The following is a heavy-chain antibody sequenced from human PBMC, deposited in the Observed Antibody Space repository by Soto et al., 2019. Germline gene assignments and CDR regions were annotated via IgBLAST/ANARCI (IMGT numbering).Heavy chain of an antibody. D-gene: IGHD3-10*01. J-gene: IGHJ5*02. V-gene: IGHV4-28*01. Sequence: QVQLQESGPGLVKPSDTLSLTCAVSGYSISSSNWWGWIRQPPGKGLEWIGYIYYSGSTYYNPSLKSRVTMSVDTSKNQFSLKLSSGTAVDTAVYYCARGRITMVRGVIPWFYPWGQGTLVTVSS. CDR1: GYSISSSNW. CDR3: ARGRITMVRGVIPWFYP. CDR2: IYYSGST.